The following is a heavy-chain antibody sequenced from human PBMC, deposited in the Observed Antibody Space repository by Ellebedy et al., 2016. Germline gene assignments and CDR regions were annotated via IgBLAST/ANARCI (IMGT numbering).Heavy chain of an antibody. CDR1: GFTFSDTW. J-gene: IGHJ4*02. CDR3: AGGEDYAFKI. V-gene: IGHV3-74*03. CDR2: IKSDGIST. D-gene: IGHD3-16*01. Sequence: GGSLRLSCAASGFTFSDTWMHWVRHRQGKGLVWVSRIKSDGISTAYADSVKGRFTISRDNAKNTLYLQMNRLRVEDTALYYCAGGEDYAFKIWGQGTLVTVSS.